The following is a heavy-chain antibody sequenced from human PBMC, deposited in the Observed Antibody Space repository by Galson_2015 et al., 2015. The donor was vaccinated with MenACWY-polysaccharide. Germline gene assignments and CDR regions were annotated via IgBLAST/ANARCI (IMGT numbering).Heavy chain of an antibody. Sequence: SLRLSCAASGFSFDDYAMHWVRQAPGKGLEWVSSIGWNGVQKGYGDSVKGRFTISRDNAKNSLFLEMNSLRGEDTALYYCAKAVTYGSGSYNRYHGMDVWGQGTTVTVSS. CDR2: IGWNGVQK. J-gene: IGHJ6*02. V-gene: IGHV3-9*01. D-gene: IGHD3-10*01. CDR3: AKAVTYGSGSYNRYHGMDV. CDR1: GFSFDDYA.